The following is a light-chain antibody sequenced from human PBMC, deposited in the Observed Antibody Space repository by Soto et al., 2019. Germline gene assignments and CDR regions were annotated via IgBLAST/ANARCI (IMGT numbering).Light chain of an antibody. CDR3: QHYVTWPLT. CDR2: GTS. CDR1: QSLSSIN. J-gene: IGKJ4*01. V-gene: IGKV3-20*01. Sequence: EIVLTQSPATLSLSPGERATLSCRASQSLSSINLAWFQQKPGQAPRLLIYGTSSRATGIPDRFSGSRSGAEFTLTISSLQSEDFAVYYCQHYVTWPLTFGGGTKVDIK.